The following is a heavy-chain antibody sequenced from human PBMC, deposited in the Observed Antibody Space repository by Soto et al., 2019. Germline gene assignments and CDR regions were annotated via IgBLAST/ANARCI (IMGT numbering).Heavy chain of an antibody. J-gene: IGHJ6*02. Sequence: GVSLRLSCAASGFTFSSYGMHWVRQAPGKGLEWVAVISYDGSNKYYADSVKGRFTISRDNSKNTLYLQMNSLRAEDTAVYYCAKVKVGATHPSKYGMDVWGQGTTVTVSS. CDR1: GFTFSSYG. CDR2: ISYDGSNK. CDR3: AKVKVGATHPSKYGMDV. V-gene: IGHV3-30*18. D-gene: IGHD1-26*01.